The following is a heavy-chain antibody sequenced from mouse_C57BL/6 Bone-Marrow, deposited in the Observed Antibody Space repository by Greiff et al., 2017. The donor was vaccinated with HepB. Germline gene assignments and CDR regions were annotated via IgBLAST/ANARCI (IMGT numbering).Heavy chain of an antibody. Sequence: QVQLQQSGPVLVKPGASVKMSCKASGYTFTDYEMHWVKQTPVHGLEWIGAIDPETGGTAYNQKFKGKAILTADKSSSTAYMELRSLTSEDSAVYYCQLTSYWYFDVWGTGTTVTVSS. V-gene: IGHV1-15*01. J-gene: IGHJ1*03. CDR2: IDPETGGT. CDR1: GYTFTDYE. D-gene: IGHD1-3*01. CDR3: QLTSYWYFDV.